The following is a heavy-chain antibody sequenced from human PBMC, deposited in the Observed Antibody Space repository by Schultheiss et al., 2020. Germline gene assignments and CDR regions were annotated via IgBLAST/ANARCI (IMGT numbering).Heavy chain of an antibody. CDR2: ISPGDSDT. J-gene: IGHJ5*02. V-gene: IGHV5-51*01. CDR1: GYSFTSYW. Sequence: GGSLRLSCKGSGYSFTSYWIGWVRQMPGKGLEWMGIISPGDSDTRYSPSFQGQVTISADKSISTAYLQWSSLKASDTAMYYCARHLRSNWFDPWGQGTLVTVSS. CDR3: ARHLRSNWFDP.